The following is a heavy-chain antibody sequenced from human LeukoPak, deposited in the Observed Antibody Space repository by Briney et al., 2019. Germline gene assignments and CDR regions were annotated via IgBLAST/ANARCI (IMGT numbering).Heavy chain of an antibody. Sequence: GASLKISCQGSGSIFSTYWIGWVRQLPGEGLEWMGVIYPDDSDTRYSPSFQGQVTISADRSIRTAYLQWTSLKASDTAMYYCARQRGSSGTINWLDPWGQGTLVTVSS. CDR2: IYPDDSDT. V-gene: IGHV5-51*01. CDR1: GSIFSTYW. J-gene: IGHJ5*02. CDR3: ARQRGSSGTINWLDP. D-gene: IGHD3-10*01.